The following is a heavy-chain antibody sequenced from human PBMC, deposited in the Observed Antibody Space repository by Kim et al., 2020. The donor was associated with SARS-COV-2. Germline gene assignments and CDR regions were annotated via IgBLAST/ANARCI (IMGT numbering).Heavy chain of an antibody. CDR1: GFTFSSYS. V-gene: IGHV3-21*01. J-gene: IGHJ4*02. CDR3: ARGTNYYDSSGYPDY. D-gene: IGHD3-22*01. CDR2: ISSSSSYI. Sequence: GGSLRLSCAASGFTFSSYSMNWVRQAQGKGLEWVSSISSSSSYIYYADSVKGRFTISRDNAKNSLYLQMNSLRAEDTAVYYCARGTNYYDSSGYPDYWGQGTLITVSS.